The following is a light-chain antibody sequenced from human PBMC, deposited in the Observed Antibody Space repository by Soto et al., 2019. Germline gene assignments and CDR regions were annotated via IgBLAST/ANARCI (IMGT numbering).Light chain of an antibody. V-gene: IGKV4-1*01. CDR1: QSVLHISTNKTY. Sequence: DIVMTQSPDSLAVSLGERATINCKSSQSVLHISTNKTYLAWYQQKPGQPPKLLIYWASTRESGVPDRFSGSGSGTDFTLTISSLQAEDVAVYYCQQYYSNPKTFGQGTKVEIK. J-gene: IGKJ1*01. CDR3: QQYYSNPKT. CDR2: WAS.